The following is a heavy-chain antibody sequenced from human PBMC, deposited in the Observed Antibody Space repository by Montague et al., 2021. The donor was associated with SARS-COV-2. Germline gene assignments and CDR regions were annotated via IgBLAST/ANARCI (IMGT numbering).Heavy chain of an antibody. CDR3: VRDHPYGGPRGAYDI. CDR2: IYDGGAV. CDR1: GGSITGYY. D-gene: IGHD4-23*01. V-gene: IGHV4-59*01. J-gene: IGHJ3*02. Sequence: SETRSLTCTVAGGSITGYYWGWLRRSPGKGLEWIAYIYDGGAVNXNPSRGSRVTISTDTSKNQLSLKVNSVTAADTAVYYCVRDHPYGGPRGAYDIWGQGTVVTVSS.